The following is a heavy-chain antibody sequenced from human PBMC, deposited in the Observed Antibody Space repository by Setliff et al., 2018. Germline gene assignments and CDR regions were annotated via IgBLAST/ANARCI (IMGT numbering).Heavy chain of an antibody. D-gene: IGHD7-27*01. J-gene: IGHJ3*01. CDR3: ARQPPLNWAIPFDL. Sequence: SETLSLTCTVSGGSITNFYWNWIRQSPGKGLEWIGYIYSSGITNYNPSLKSRLTMSVDTSKNQFSLHLSSMTAADTAVYYCARQPPLNWAIPFDLWGQGKRVNVS. V-gene: IGHV4-59*08. CDR2: IYSSGIT. CDR1: GGSITNFY.